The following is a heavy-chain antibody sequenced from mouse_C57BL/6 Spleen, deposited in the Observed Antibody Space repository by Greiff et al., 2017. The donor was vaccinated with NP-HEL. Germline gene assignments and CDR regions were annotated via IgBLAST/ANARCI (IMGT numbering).Heavy chain of an antibody. V-gene: IGHV1-82*01. D-gene: IGHD1-1*01. Sequence: VQLVESGPELVKPGASVKISCKASGYAFSSSWMNWVKQRPGKGLEWIGRIYPGDGDTNYNGKFKGKATLTADKSSSTAYMQLSSLTSEDSAVYFCARYYGSSYGNYAMDYWGQGTSVTVSS. CDR3: ARYYGSSYGNYAMDY. CDR1: GYAFSSSW. CDR2: IYPGDGDT. J-gene: IGHJ4*01.